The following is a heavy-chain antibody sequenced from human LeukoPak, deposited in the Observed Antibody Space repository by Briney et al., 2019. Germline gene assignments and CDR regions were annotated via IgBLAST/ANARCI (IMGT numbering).Heavy chain of an antibody. CDR3: AKSPEDTAMAQLDY. J-gene: IGHJ4*02. CDR1: GFTFSSYA. V-gene: IGHV3-23*01. D-gene: IGHD5-18*01. Sequence: GGSLRLSCAASGFTFSSYAMSWVRQAPGKGLEWVSAISGSGGSTYYADSVKGRFTISRDNSNNTLYLQMNSLRAEDTAVYYCAKSPEDTAMAQLDYWGQGTLVTVSS. CDR2: ISGSGGST.